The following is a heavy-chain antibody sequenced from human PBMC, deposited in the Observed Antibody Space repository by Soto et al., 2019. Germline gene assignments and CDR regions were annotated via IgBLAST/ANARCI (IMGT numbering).Heavy chain of an antibody. Sequence: EVQLLESGGGLVQPGGSLRLSCAASGFAFSRYAMNWVRQAPGKGLEWVSSISGGGTSRYSADSVKGRFTISRDNSKKTLYLEMNSLRPEDTAVYYCAKDRAPIVVVPHGGMDVWGQGTAVTVSS. V-gene: IGHV3-23*01. D-gene: IGHD2-21*01. CDR2: ISGGGTSR. J-gene: IGHJ6*02. CDR3: AKDRAPIVVVPHGGMDV. CDR1: GFAFSRYA.